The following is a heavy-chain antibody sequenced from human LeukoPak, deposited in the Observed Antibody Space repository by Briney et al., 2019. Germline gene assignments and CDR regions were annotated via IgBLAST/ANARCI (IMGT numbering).Heavy chain of an antibody. CDR1: GGTFTSHA. Sequence: SVKVSCKASGGTFTSHAISWVRQAPGQGLEWMGGIIPIFGTANYAQKFQGRVTITADESTSTAYMELSSLRSEDTAVYYCAREINWGSWEGYFDYWGQGTLVTVSS. V-gene: IGHV1-69*13. CDR2: IIPIFGTA. D-gene: IGHD7-27*01. CDR3: AREINWGSWEGYFDY. J-gene: IGHJ4*02.